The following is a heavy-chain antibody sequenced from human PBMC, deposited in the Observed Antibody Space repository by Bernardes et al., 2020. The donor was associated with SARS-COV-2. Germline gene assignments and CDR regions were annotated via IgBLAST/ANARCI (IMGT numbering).Heavy chain of an antibody. Sequence: SETLSLTCTVSGGSISSGGYYWSWIRQHTGKGLEWIGYIYYSGSTYYNPSLKSRVTISVDTSKNQFSLKLSSVTAADTAVYYCARDRGGSVSAFDIWGQGTMVTVSS. V-gene: IGHV4-31*03. J-gene: IGHJ3*02. CDR3: ARDRGGSVSAFDI. CDR2: IYYSGST. CDR1: GGSISSGGYY. D-gene: IGHD2-15*01.